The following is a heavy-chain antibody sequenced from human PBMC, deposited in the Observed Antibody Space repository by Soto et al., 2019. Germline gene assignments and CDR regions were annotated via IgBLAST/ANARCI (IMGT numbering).Heavy chain of an antibody. D-gene: IGHD3-3*01. Sequence: GGSLRLSCAASGFTFSDYYMTWIRQAPGEGLEWVSYISSNGSTIYYADSVKGRFTISRDNAKNSLYLQMNSLSPEDTAVYYCVRPYYDFWQSYMDVWGKGTSVTVSS. CDR1: GFTFSDYY. CDR3: VRPYYDFWQSYMDV. V-gene: IGHV3-11*01. J-gene: IGHJ6*03. CDR2: ISSNGSTI.